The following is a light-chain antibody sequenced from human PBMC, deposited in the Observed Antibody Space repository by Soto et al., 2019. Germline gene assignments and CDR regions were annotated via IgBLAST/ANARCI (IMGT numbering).Light chain of an antibody. CDR3: TSYAGDTSLGV. J-gene: IGLJ3*02. CDR1: SSDVGGYNY. CDR2: EVS. V-gene: IGLV2-8*01. Sequence: HSVLTQPPSASGSPGQSVTISCTGTSSDVGGYNYVSWYQQHPGKAPKLMIYEVSKRPSGVPDRFSGSKSGNTASLTVSGLQAEDEADYYCTSYAGDTSLGVLGGGTKVTVL.